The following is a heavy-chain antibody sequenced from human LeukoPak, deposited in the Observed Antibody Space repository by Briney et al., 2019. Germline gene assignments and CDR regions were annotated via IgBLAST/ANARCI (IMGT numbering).Heavy chain of an antibody. V-gene: IGHV3-23*01. CDR2: ISGSGGST. CDR1: GFTFSSYA. CDR3: ARGAAAAEPNWFDP. Sequence: GGSLRLSCAASGFTFSSYAMSWVRQAPGKGLEWVSAISGSGGSTYYADSVKGRFTISRDNAKNSLYLQMNSLRAEDTAVYYCARGAAAAEPNWFDPWGQGTLVTVSS. J-gene: IGHJ5*02. D-gene: IGHD6-13*01.